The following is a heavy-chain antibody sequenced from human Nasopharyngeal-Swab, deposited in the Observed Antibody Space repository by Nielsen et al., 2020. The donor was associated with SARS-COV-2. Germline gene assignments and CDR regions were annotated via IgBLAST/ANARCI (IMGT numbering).Heavy chain of an antibody. J-gene: IGHJ6*02. D-gene: IGHD3-3*01. Sequence: WIRQSPSRGLEWLGMTYYRSKWYNDYAVSVKSRITINPDTSKNQFSLQLNSVTPEDTAVYYCARARLHYDFWSGALWDYDMDVWGQGTTVTVSS. CDR2: TYYRSKWYN. CDR3: ARARLHYDFWSGALWDYDMDV. V-gene: IGHV6-1*01.